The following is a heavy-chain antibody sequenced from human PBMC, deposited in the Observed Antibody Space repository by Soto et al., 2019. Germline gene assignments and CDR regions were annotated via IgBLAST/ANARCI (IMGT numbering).Heavy chain of an antibody. CDR3: ARTHDYGDRKFDN. J-gene: IGHJ4*02. V-gene: IGHV4-59*01. CDR2: IYYSGST. Sequence: QVQLQESGPGLVKPSETLSLTCTVSGGSISSYYWSWIRQPPGKGLEWIGYIYYSGSTNYNPSLKSRVTISVDTSKNQFSLKLSSVTAADTAVYYCARTHDYGDRKFDNWGQVPLVNVSS. D-gene: IGHD4-17*01. CDR1: GGSISSYY.